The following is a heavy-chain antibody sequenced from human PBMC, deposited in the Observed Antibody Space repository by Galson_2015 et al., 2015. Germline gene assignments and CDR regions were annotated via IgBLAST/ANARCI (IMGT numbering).Heavy chain of an antibody. J-gene: IGHJ4*02. CDR1: GFTFDDYG. CDR2: INWNGGST. D-gene: IGHD2-15*01. V-gene: IGHV3-20*04. Sequence: SLRLSCEASGFTFDDYGMSWVRQVPGKGLQWVSSINWNGGSTHYADSVKGRFTISRDNAKNSLYLQMNSLRAEDTALYYCARTHFRYCTGGSCYPPPDYWGQGTLVSVSS. CDR3: ARTHFRYCTGGSCYPPPDY.